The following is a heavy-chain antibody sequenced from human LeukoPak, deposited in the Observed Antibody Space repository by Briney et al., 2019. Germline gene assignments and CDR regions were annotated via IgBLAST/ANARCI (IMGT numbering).Heavy chain of an antibody. CDR2: IYYSGNT. J-gene: IGHJ4*02. CDR3: AIGATRGYFDY. Sequence: SETLSLTCTVSGGSISSYYWSWIRQPPGKGLEWIGYIYYSGNTNYNPSLKSRVTISVDTSKNQFSLKLSSVTAADTAVYHCAIGATRGYFDYWGQGTLVTVSS. D-gene: IGHD1-26*01. CDR1: GGSISSYY. V-gene: IGHV4-59*08.